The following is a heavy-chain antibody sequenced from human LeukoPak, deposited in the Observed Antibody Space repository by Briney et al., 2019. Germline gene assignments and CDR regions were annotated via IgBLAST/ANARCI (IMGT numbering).Heavy chain of an antibody. CDR1: GFTVSSNY. CDR3: ARGGPITMVRGVINGFDY. J-gene: IGHJ4*02. CDR2: TYSGGST. Sequence: GGSLRLSCAASGFTVSSNYMSWVRQAPGKGLEWVSVTYSGGSTYYADSVKGRFTISRDNSKNTLYLQMNSLRAEDTAVYYCARGGPITMVRGVINGFDYWGQGTLVTVSS. V-gene: IGHV3-66*01. D-gene: IGHD3-10*01.